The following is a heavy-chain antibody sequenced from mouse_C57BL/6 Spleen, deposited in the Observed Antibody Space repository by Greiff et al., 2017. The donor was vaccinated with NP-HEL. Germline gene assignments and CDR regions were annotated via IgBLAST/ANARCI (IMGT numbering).Heavy chain of an antibody. J-gene: IGHJ2*01. CDR1: GYTFTSYW. Sequence: VQLQQPGAELVRPGTSVKLSCKASGYTFTSYWMHWVKQRPGQGLEWIGVIDPSDSYTNYNQKFKGKATLTVDTSSSTAYMQLSSMTSEDSAVYYCARVLRYQYYFDYWGQGTTLTVSS. D-gene: IGHD1-1*01. V-gene: IGHV1-59*01. CDR3: ARVLRYQYYFDY. CDR2: IDPSDSYT.